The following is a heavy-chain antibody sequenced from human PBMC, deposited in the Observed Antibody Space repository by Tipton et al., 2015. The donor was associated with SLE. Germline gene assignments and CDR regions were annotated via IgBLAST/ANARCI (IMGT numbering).Heavy chain of an antibody. J-gene: IGHJ4*02. CDR3: AGTCSGGSCYSFDS. Sequence: PGLVKPSQTLSLTCVISGDSVSSNNAAWNWIRQSPSRGLEWLGRTYYRSKWFNNYAVSVQSRITFNSDTSKNQFSLQLNSVTPEDTAVYYCAGTCSGGSCYSFDSRGQGTLVTVSS. D-gene: IGHD2-15*01. CDR1: GDSVSSNNAA. CDR2: TYYRSKWFN. V-gene: IGHV6-1*01.